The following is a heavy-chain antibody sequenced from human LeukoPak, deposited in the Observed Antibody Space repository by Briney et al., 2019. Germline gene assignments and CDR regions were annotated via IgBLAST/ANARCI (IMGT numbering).Heavy chain of an antibody. Sequence: SETLSLTCTVSGGSISSSSYYWGWIRQPPGKGLEWIGSIYYSGSTYYNPSLKSRVTISVDRSKNQFSLKLSSVTAADTAVYYCARDRGRYYDSSGPDQYYYYYYGMDVWGQGTTVTVSS. J-gene: IGHJ6*02. CDR3: ARDRGRYYDSSGPDQYYYYYYGMDV. V-gene: IGHV4-39*07. CDR2: IYYSGST. CDR1: GGSISSSSYY. D-gene: IGHD3-22*01.